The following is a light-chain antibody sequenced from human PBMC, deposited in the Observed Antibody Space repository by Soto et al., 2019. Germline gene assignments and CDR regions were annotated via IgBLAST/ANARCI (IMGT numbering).Light chain of an antibody. V-gene: IGLV1-40*01. CDR3: QSYDISLGASV. J-gene: IGLJ2*01. CDR2: ANN. CDR1: NSSIGAGYA. Sequence: QSVLTQPPSVSGAPGQRVTISCTGSNSSIGAGYAVHWYQQLPGTAPKLLIYANNIRPPGVPDRLSGSKSGTSASLAITGLLAEDEAYYYCQSYDISLGASVFGGGTKLTVL.